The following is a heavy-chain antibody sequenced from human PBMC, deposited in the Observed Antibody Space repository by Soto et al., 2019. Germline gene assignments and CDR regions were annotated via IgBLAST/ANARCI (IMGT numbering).Heavy chain of an antibody. CDR2: INPNSGNT. Sequence: ASVKVSCKASGYTFTGYYMHWVRQAPGQGLEWMGWINPNSGNTNYAQKFQGWVTMTRDTSTSTAYMELRSLRSDDTAVYYCARDLDGYDFWSGSYYYGMDVWGQGTTVTVSS. D-gene: IGHD3-3*01. V-gene: IGHV1-2*04. J-gene: IGHJ6*02. CDR1: GYTFTGYY. CDR3: ARDLDGYDFWSGSYYYGMDV.